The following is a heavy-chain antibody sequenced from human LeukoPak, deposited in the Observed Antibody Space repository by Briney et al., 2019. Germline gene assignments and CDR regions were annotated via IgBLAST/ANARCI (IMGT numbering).Heavy chain of an antibody. CDR1: GFTFSSYS. Sequence: GGSLRLSCAASGFTFSSYSMNWVRQAPGKGLEWVSSISSSSSYIYYADSVKGRFTISRDNAKNSLYLQMNSLRAEDTAVYYCARDLGGYGDSSAFDIWGQGTMVTVSS. V-gene: IGHV3-21*01. D-gene: IGHD2-21*02. CDR2: ISSSSSYI. J-gene: IGHJ3*02. CDR3: ARDLGGYGDSSAFDI.